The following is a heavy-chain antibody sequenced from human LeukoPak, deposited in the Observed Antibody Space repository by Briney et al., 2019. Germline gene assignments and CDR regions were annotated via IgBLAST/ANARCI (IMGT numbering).Heavy chain of an antibody. CDR1: GFSFRNYV. CDR3: AKDVGWALAAGAF. J-gene: IGHJ1*01. D-gene: IGHD3-3*02. V-gene: IGHV3-23*01. Sequence: PGGSLRLSCLGSGFSFRNYVMNWVRPAPGKGLEWLAPIYGSGVSISYADSVKGRFTISRDNSNNTLYLQMNSLRAEDTAIYYCAKDVGWALAAGAFWDQGTLVTVSA. CDR2: IYGSGVSI.